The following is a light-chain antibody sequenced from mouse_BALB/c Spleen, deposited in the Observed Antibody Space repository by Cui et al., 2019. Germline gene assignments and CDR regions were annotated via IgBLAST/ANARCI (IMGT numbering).Light chain of an antibody. CDR2: GAS. CDR3: GQSYSYPYT. Sequence: NIVMTQSPRSISMSAGEWVTLSCKASENVGTYGSWYQQNPEQSPKLLIYGASYRYTGVPERFTGSGSATDFTLTISSVQAEDLAAYHCGQSYSYPYTFGGGTKLEIK. J-gene: IGKJ2*01. CDR1: ENVGTY. V-gene: IGKV6-20*01.